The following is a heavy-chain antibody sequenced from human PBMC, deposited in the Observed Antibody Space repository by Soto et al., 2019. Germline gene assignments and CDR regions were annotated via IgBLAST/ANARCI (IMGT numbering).Heavy chain of an antibody. CDR2: ISGSGGST. Sequence: PGGSLRLSCAASGFTFSSYAMSWVRQAPGKGLEWVSAISGSGGSTYYADSVKGRFTISRDNSKNTLYLQMNSLRAEDTAVYYCAKAEGGDSYYYDSSGYYYGSLDYWGQGTLVTVSS. V-gene: IGHV3-23*01. D-gene: IGHD3-22*01. CDR1: GFTFSSYA. CDR3: AKAEGGDSYYYDSSGYYYGSLDY. J-gene: IGHJ4*02.